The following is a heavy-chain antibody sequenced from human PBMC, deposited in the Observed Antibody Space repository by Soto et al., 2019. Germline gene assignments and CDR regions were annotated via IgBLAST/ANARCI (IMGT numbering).Heavy chain of an antibody. J-gene: IGHJ4*02. CDR3: ARALKFVVGAAPRDY. D-gene: IGHD1-26*01. CDR2: ISAYNGNT. Sequence: QVQLVQSGAEVKKPGASVKVSCKASGYTFTSYGISWVRQAPGQGLEWMGWISAYNGNTNYAQKLQGRVTMTTDTSXXTAYMELRSLRSDDTAVYYCARALKFVVGAAPRDYWGQGTLVTVSS. V-gene: IGHV1-18*01. CDR1: GYTFTSYG.